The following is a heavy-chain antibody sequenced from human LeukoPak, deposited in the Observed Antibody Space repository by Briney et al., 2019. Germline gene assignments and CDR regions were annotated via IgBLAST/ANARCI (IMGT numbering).Heavy chain of an antibody. V-gene: IGHV3-30-3*01. CDR2: VSYDGSDK. J-gene: IGHJ4*02. CDR3: ARVGSGWYAAY. CDR1: GFTFSSYA. Sequence: GGSLRLSCAASGFTFSSYAMHWVRQAPGKGLELVAVVSYDGSDKYYADSVKGRFTISRDNSKNTLYLQMNTLRAEDTAVYFCARVGSGWYAAYWGQGTLVTVSS. D-gene: IGHD6-19*01.